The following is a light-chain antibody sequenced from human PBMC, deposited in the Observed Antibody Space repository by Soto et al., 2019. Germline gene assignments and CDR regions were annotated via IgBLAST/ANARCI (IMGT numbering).Light chain of an antibody. CDR1: QTINTR. CDR2: DAS. V-gene: IGKV1-5*01. Sequence: DIQMTQSPSTLSSSVGDRVTITCRATQTINTRLAWYQQKPGKAPKLLIYDASSLESGVPARFSGSGSGTDFTLTISSLQSEDFAVYYCQHYNYWPYTFGQGTKVDIK. J-gene: IGKJ2*01. CDR3: QHYNYWPYT.